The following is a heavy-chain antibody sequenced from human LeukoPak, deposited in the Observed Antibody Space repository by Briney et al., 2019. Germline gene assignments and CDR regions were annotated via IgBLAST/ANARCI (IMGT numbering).Heavy chain of an antibody. V-gene: IGHV4-39*01. D-gene: IGHD4/OR15-4a*01. CDR3: ARHDGRGGATMGALDY. J-gene: IGHJ4*02. CDR2: IYYGGTT. CDR1: GGSISSSCYF. Sequence: SEALSLTCTVSGGSISSSCYFWGRIRQPPGTGLEWIGSIYYGGTTYYNPSLKSRVTISVDTSKNQFSLNLSSVTATDTAVYYCARHDGRGGATMGALDYWGRGTLVTVSS.